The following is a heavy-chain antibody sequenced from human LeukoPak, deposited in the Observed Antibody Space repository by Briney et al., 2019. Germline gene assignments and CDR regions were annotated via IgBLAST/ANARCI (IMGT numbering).Heavy chain of an antibody. CDR2: IKQDGSEK. CDR1: GFTFSSDW. V-gene: IGHV3-7*01. Sequence: GGSLRLSCAASGFTFSSDWMSWGRQAPGKGLEWVANIKQDGSEKYYVDSVKGRFTISRDNAKTSLYLQMNSLRAEDTAVYYCARVITIFGVDGGWFDPWGQGTLVTVSS. D-gene: IGHD3-3*01. CDR3: ARVITIFGVDGGWFDP. J-gene: IGHJ5*02.